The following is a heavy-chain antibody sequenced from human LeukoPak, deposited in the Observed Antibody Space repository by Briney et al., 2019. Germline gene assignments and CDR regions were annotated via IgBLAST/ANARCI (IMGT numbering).Heavy chain of an antibody. CDR3: ARDRQYYYGSGSGAFDI. V-gene: IGHV3-21*01. D-gene: IGHD3-10*01. CDR1: GFTLSSYS. Sequence: GGSLRLSCAASGFTLSSYSMNWVRQAPGKGLEWVSSISSSSSYIYYADSVKGRFTISRDNAKNSLYLQMNSLRAEDTAVYYCARDRQYYYGSGSGAFDIWGQGTMVTVSS. J-gene: IGHJ3*02. CDR2: ISSSSSYI.